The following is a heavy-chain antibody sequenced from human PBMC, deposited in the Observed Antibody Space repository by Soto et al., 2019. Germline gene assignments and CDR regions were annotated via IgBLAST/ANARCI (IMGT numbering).Heavy chain of an antibody. J-gene: IGHJ6*02. CDR1: GFSLSTSGVG. CDR2: IYWDDDK. V-gene: IGHV2-5*02. Sequence: QITLKESGPTLVKPTQTLTLTCTFSGFSLSTSGVGVGWIRQPPGKALEWLALIYWDDDKRYSPSLKSRLTITKDPSKNQVVLTMTNMDPVDTATYYCAHSPLQHYYYYCGMDVWGQGTTVTVSS. CDR3: AHSPLQHYYYYCGMDV. D-gene: IGHD4-4*01.